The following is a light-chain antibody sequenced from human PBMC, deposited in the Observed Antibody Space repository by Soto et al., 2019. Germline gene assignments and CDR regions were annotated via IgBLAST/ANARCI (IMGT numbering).Light chain of an antibody. CDR2: LAS. V-gene: IGKV1-5*03. Sequence: DIQMTQSPSTLSASVGDRATITCRASQSIGTSLAWYQQRPGKAPKLLIYLASNLEVGVPSRFSGSGSGTEFTLAISSLQPDDFATYYCQQHGSYPRTLGQGTKVEI. CDR1: QSIGTS. CDR3: QQHGSYPRT. J-gene: IGKJ1*01.